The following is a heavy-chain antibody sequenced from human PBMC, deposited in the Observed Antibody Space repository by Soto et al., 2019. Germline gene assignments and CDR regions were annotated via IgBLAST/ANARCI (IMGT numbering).Heavy chain of an antibody. CDR3: ARDGGDSAFDY. Sequence: GGSLRLSCAASGFTFSSYEMNWVRQAPGKGLEWVSYISSSCSTIYYADSVKGRFTISRDNAKNSLYLQMNSLRAEDTAVYYCARDGGDSAFDYWGQGTLVTVSS. J-gene: IGHJ4*02. V-gene: IGHV3-48*03. CDR2: ISSSCSTI. CDR1: GFTFSSYE. D-gene: IGHD3-10*01.